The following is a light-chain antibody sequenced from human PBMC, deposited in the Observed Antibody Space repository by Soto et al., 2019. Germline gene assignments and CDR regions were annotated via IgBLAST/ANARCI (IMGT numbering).Light chain of an antibody. CDR2: DAS. CDR1: QSVSSY. Sequence: EIVLTQSPATLSLSPGERATLSCRASQSVSSYLAWYQQKPGQAPRLLIYDASNRATGIPARFSGSGSGTDFPITSSLEPEDFAVYYCQQRSNWPRITFGPGTKVDIK. CDR3: QQRSNWPRIT. V-gene: IGKV3-11*01. J-gene: IGKJ3*01.